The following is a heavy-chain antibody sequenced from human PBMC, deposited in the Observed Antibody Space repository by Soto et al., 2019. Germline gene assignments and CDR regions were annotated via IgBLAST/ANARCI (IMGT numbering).Heavy chain of an antibody. CDR1: GGTFSSYA. Sequence: ASVKVSCKASGGTFSSYAISWLRQAPGQGLEWMGGIIPIFGTANYAQKFQGRVTITADESTSTAYMELSSLRSEDTAVYYCARSSGYCRGWYESDAFDICGQGTMVTVSS. J-gene: IGHJ3*02. CDR2: IIPIFGTA. V-gene: IGHV1-69*13. D-gene: IGHD6-19*01. CDR3: ARSSGYCRGWYESDAFDI.